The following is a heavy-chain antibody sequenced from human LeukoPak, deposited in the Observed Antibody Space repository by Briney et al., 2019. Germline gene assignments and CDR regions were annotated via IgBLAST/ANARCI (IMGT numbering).Heavy chain of an antibody. D-gene: IGHD2-15*01. J-gene: IGHJ6*03. Sequence: ASVKVSCKASANTFTGYYMHWVRQAPGQGLEWMGWINPDSGGTNYAQKFQGRVTMTTDTSTSTAYMELRSLRSDDTAVYYCARVKYCSGGSCSGYYYYMDVWGKGTTVTVSS. V-gene: IGHV1-2*02. CDR3: ARVKYCSGGSCSGYYYYMDV. CDR1: ANTFTGYY. CDR2: INPDSGGT.